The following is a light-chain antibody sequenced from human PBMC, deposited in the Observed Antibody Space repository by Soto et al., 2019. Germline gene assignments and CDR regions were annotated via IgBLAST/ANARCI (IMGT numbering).Light chain of an antibody. CDR1: QNVNSL. J-gene: IGKJ2*01. CDR2: DAS. V-gene: IGKV3-11*01. CDR3: QQRSNWPT. Sequence: EIVLTQSPATLSLSPGERATLSCRASQNVNSLLAWYHQKPGQALRLLIYDASNRATGTPARFSGSGSGTDFALTISSLEPEDFGVYYCQQRSNWPTFGQGTKLEMK.